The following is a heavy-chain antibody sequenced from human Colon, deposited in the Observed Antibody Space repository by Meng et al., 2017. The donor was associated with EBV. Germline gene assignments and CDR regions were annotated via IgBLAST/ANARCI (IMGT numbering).Heavy chain of an antibody. J-gene: IGHJ5*02. Sequence: HVPRVASGLGVVRASQTVCIPGDASGGSCTSCYSSLRRIRQPPGNGLEVIGYIYYGRGTNYNPLLESVLITPVDTTKSRASLKPSAVTAAATAVYYCAGGNPGVTPGPNWFGPWGQGSLVTVSS. CDR2: IYYGRGT. V-gene: IGHV4-30-4*01. CDR1: GGSCTSCYSS. CDR3: AGGNPGVTPGPNWFGP. D-gene: IGHD2-21*02.